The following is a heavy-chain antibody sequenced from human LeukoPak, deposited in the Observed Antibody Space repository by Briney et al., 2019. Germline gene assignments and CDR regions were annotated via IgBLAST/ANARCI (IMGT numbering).Heavy chain of an antibody. CDR2: IYYSGST. CDR1: GGSISSSSYY. J-gene: IGHJ5*02. V-gene: IGHV4-39*01. CDR3: ARRNTVLMVLQT. D-gene: IGHD2-8*01. Sequence: SETLSLTCTVSGGSISSSSYYWGWIRQPPGKVLGWIGSIYYSGSTYYNPSLKSRVTISVDTSKNQFSLKLSSVTAADTAVYYCARRNTVLMVLQTWGQGTLVTVSS.